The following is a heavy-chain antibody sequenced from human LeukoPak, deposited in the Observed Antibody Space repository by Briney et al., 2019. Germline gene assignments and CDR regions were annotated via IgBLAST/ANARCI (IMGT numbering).Heavy chain of an antibody. CDR2: INPNSGGT. D-gene: IGHD6-13*01. V-gene: IGHV1-2*02. Sequence: ASVKVSCKASGYTFTGYYMHWVRQAPGQGLEWMGWINPNSGGTNYAQKFQGRVTMTRDTSISTAYMELSRLRSDDTAVYYCATRAAAGTSMFDYWGQGTLVTVSS. CDR3: ATRAAAGTSMFDY. CDR1: GYTFTGYY. J-gene: IGHJ4*02.